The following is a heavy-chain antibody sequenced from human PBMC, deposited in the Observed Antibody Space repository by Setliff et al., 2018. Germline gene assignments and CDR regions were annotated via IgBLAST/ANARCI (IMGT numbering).Heavy chain of an antibody. CDR1: GGTFSSYA. D-gene: IGHD6-13*01. Sequence: GASVKVSCKASGGTFSSYAISWVRQAPGQGLEWMGGIIPILGIANYAQKFQGRVTITADKSTSTAYMELSSLRSEDTAVYYCTSAGSSSSLDIWGQGTMVTVSS. CDR3: TSAGSSSSLDI. CDR2: IIPILGIA. J-gene: IGHJ3*02. V-gene: IGHV1-69*10.